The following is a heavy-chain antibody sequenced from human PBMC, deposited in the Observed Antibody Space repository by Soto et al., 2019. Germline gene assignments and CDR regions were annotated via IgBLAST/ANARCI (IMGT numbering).Heavy chain of an antibody. V-gene: IGHV1-2*04. J-gene: IGHJ6*02. Sequence: PSVKVSCKASGYTFTGYYMHWVRQAPGQGLEWMGWINPDSGGTNYAQKFQGWVTMTRDTSISTAYMELSRLRSDDTAVYYCARGYDFWSGYPTQRYYYYGMDVWGQGTTVTVSS. CDR3: ARGYDFWSGYPTQRYYYYGMDV. D-gene: IGHD3-3*01. CDR1: GYTFTGYY. CDR2: INPDSGGT.